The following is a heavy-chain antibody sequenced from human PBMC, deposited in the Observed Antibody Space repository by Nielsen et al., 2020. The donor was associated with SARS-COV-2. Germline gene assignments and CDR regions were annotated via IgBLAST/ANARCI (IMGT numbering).Heavy chain of an antibody. D-gene: IGHD5-18*01. J-gene: IGHJ6*02. V-gene: IGHV4-39*01. CDR3: ARHPVDTAMLGVYYYYGMDV. Sequence: SETLSLTCTVSGGSISSSSYYWGWIRQPPGKGLEWIGSIYYSGSTYYNPSLKSRVTISVDTSKNQFSLKLSSVTAADTAVYYCARHPVDTAMLGVYYYYGMDVWGQGTTVTVSS. CDR2: IYYSGST. CDR1: GGSISSSSYY.